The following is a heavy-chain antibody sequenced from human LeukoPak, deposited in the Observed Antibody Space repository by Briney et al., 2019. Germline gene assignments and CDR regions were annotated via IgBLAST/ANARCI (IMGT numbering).Heavy chain of an antibody. CDR2: ISYDGSNK. V-gene: IGHV3-30-3*01. Sequence: GGSLRLSCAASGFTFRSYGMHWVRQAPGKGLEWVAVISYDGSNKYYVDSVKGRFTISRDNSKNTLYLQMSSLRAEDTAVYYCTRGTNDYGGSERKKPFDYWGQGTLVTVSS. J-gene: IGHJ4*02. D-gene: IGHD4-23*01. CDR3: TRGTNDYGGSERKKPFDY. CDR1: GFTFRSYG.